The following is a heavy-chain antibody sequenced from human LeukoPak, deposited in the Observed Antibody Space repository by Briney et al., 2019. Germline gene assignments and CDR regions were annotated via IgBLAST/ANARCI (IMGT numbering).Heavy chain of an antibody. V-gene: IGHV3-30*01. J-gene: IGHJ6*03. D-gene: IGHD3-3*01. CDR2: ISYDGSNK. Sequence: PGRSLRLSCAASVFTFSSYAMHWVRQAPGKGLEWVAVISYDGSNKYYADSVKGRFTISRDNSKNTLYLQMNSLRAEDTAVYYCARDAIFGVVIIRAGYMDVWGKGTTVTVSS. CDR1: VFTFSSYA. CDR3: ARDAIFGVVIIRAGYMDV.